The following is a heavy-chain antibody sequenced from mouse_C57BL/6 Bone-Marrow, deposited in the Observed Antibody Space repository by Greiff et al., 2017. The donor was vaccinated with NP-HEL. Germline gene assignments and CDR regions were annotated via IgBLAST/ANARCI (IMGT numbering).Heavy chain of an antibody. Sequence: EVQLQESGPGLVKPSQSLSLTCSVTGYSITSGYYWNWIRQFPGNKLEWMGYISYDGSNNYNPSLKNRISITRDTSKNQFFLKLNSVTTEDTATYYCAIYYYGSSPVDFDYWGQGTTLTVSS. V-gene: IGHV3-6*01. CDR1: GYSITSGYY. D-gene: IGHD1-1*01. CDR3: AIYYYGSSPVDFDY. J-gene: IGHJ2*01. CDR2: ISYDGSN.